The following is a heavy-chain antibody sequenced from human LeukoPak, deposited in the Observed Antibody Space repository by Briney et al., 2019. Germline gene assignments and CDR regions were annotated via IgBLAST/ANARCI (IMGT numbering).Heavy chain of an antibody. CDR2: IIPIFGTA. CDR1: GGTFSSYA. CDR3: ARGPSGYDSSGYYHDY. V-gene: IGHV1-69*05. D-gene: IGHD3-22*01. Sequence: SVKVSCKASGGTFSSYAISWVRQAPGQGLEWMGGIIPIFGTANYAQKFQGRVTITTDESTSTAYMELSSLRSEDTAVYYCARGPSGYDSSGYYHDYWGQGTLVTVSS. J-gene: IGHJ4*02.